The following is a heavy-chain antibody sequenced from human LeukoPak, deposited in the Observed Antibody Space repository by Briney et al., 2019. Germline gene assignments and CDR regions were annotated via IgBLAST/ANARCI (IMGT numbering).Heavy chain of an antibody. CDR2: IKPDGSDK. CDR3: ADSDFV. V-gene: IGHV3-7*01. CDR1: GFTFSHYS. J-gene: IGHJ4*02. D-gene: IGHD1-26*01. Sequence: GGSLRLSCAASGFTFSHYSINWVRQAPGKGLEWVATIKPDGSDKYYVDSVEGRFTISRDDAKNSLYLQMNSLRAEDTAVYYCADSDFVWGQGTLVTVS.